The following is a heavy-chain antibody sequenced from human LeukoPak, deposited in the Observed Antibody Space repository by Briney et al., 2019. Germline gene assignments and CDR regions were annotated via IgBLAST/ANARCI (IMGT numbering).Heavy chain of an antibody. J-gene: IGHJ4*02. D-gene: IGHD2-15*01. CDR3: ARDPRVVVVTGSDN. V-gene: IGHV3-7*01. Sequence: GGSLRLSCVGSGFIFNDYSMNWVRQAPGKGLEWVANIKQDGSEKYYVDSVKGRFTISRDNAKNSLYLQMNSLRAEDTAVYYCARDPRVVVVTGSDNWGQGTLVTVSS. CDR1: GFIFNDYS. CDR2: IKQDGSEK.